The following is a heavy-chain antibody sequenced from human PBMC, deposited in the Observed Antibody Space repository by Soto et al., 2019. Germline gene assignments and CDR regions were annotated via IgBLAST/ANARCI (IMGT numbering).Heavy chain of an antibody. Sequence: SETLSLTCTVSGGSISSYYWSWIRQPPGKGLEWIGYIYYSGSTNYNPSLKSRVTISVDTSKNQFSLKLSSVTAADTAVYYCARERRGYDSSGVFDYWGQGTLVTVSS. CDR2: IYYSGST. D-gene: IGHD3-22*01. CDR1: GGSISSYY. CDR3: ARERRGYDSSGVFDY. V-gene: IGHV4-59*01. J-gene: IGHJ4*02.